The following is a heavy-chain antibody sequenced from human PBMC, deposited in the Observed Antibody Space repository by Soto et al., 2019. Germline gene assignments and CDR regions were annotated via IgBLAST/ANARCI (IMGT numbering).Heavy chain of an antibody. CDR1: GVTFRDYY. J-gene: IGHJ6*03. D-gene: IGHD2-8*01. Sequence: PGGSHRHSSTASGVTFRDYYMSWIRQAPGKGLEWVSYISSSGSTIYYADSVKGRFTISRDNAKNSLYLQMNSLRAEDTAVYYCARDEWAGYYYMDVWGKGTTVTVSS. V-gene: IGHV3-11*01. CDR3: ARDEWAGYYYMDV. CDR2: ISSSGSTI.